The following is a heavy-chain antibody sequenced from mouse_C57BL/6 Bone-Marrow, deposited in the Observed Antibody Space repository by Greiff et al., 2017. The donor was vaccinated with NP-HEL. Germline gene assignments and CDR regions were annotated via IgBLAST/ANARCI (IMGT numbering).Heavy chain of an antibody. Sequence: VQLKESGAELVKPGASVKLSCTASGFNFNDYYMHWVKQRPEQGLEWIGMIDPEDGETKYDSKFQGKATITADTSSNTAFLQLSSLTSEDTAVYYCALYSCFAYWGQGTLVTVSA. CDR3: ALYSCFAY. CDR2: IDPEDGET. V-gene: IGHV14-2*01. CDR1: GFNFNDYY. J-gene: IGHJ3*01.